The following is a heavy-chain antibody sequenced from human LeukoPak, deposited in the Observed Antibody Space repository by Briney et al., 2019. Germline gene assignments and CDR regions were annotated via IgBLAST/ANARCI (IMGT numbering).Heavy chain of an antibody. CDR1: GFTFSTYD. Sequence: GGSLRLSCAASGFTFSTYDMHWVRQVTGEGLEWVSAIGSAGDTYYPGSVKGRFTISRENAKNSLYLQMNSLRAEDTAVYYCARDPLNGALDIWGQGTSVTVSS. J-gene: IGHJ3*02. CDR3: ARDPLNGALDI. CDR2: IGSAGDT. V-gene: IGHV3-13*01.